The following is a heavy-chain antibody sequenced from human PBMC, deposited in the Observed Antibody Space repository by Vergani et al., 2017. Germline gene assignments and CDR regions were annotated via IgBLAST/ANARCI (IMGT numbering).Heavy chain of an antibody. CDR1: DSSIMTNPY. J-gene: IGHJ6*02. CDR3: SRQRGLGGFFPSSYFYGMDV. Sequence: QVQLQESGPGLVKPSETLTLTCDVSDSSIMTNPYWGWFRQSPGKGLEWIGCIHHSGDTHYNSSLKSRVSISIVSSSKFSLSLNSVTAAGTAIYYCSRQRGLGGFFPSSYFYGMDVWGHGTTVTVSS. V-gene: IGHV4-38-2*01. D-gene: IGHD3-16*01. CDR2: IHHSGDT.